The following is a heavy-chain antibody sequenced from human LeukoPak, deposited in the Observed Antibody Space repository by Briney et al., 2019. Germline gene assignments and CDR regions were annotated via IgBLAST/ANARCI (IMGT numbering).Heavy chain of an antibody. CDR3: ARDRSCSGGSCYSARGLDY. D-gene: IGHD2-15*01. J-gene: IGHJ4*02. CDR2: ISSSSSYI. Sequence: GGSLRLSCAAYGFTFSSYSMTWVRQAPGKGLEWFSSISSSSSYIYYADSVKDRFTISRDNAKHSLYLQMNSLRAEDTAVYYRARDRSCSGGSCYSARGLDYWGQGTLVTVSS. V-gene: IGHV3-21*01. CDR1: GFTFSSYS.